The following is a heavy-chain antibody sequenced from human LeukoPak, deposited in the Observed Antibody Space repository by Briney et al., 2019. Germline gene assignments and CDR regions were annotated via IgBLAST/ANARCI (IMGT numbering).Heavy chain of an antibody. Sequence: SETLSLTCTVSGGSISSYYWSWIRQPPGKGLEWIGYIYYSGSTNYNPSLKSRVTISVDTSKNQFSLKLSSVTAADTAVYYCARARYCSGGSCYFLDYWGQGTLVTVSS. CDR1: GGSISSYY. D-gene: IGHD2-15*01. J-gene: IGHJ4*02. V-gene: IGHV4-59*01. CDR2: IYYSGST. CDR3: ARARYCSGGSCYFLDY.